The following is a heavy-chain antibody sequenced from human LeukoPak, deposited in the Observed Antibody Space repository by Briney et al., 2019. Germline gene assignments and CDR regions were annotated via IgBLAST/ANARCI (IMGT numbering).Heavy chain of an antibody. CDR2: INENGDIA. D-gene: IGHD1-26*01. J-gene: IGHJ4*02. CDR3: AKARWEPNFDY. Sequence: GGSLRLSCAASGFTFDDYAMHWVRQGPGKSLEWVSLINENGDIAYYGDSVGGRFTVSRDNAKNSLYLQMNSLTTEDTALYYCAKARWEPNFDYWGQGTLVTVSS. CDR1: GFTFDDYA. V-gene: IGHV3-43*02.